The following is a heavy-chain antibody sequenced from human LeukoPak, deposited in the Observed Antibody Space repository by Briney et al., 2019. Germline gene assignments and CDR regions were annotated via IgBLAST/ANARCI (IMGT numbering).Heavy chain of an antibody. V-gene: IGHV4-59*08. CDR3: ARHRDYYYYGMDV. CDR1: GASISSYY. D-gene: IGHD3-10*01. J-gene: IGHJ6*02. CDR2: IYYSGST. Sequence: SETLSLTCTVSGASISSYYWTWFRQPPGKGLGWIGYIYYSGSTNYNPSLKSRVTISVDTSKNQFSLKLSSVTAADTAVYYCARHRDYYYYGMDVWGQGTTVTVSS.